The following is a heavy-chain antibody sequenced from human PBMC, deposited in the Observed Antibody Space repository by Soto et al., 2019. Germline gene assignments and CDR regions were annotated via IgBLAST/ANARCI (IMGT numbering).Heavy chain of an antibody. CDR3: ARLHLGELSHHIDY. V-gene: IGHV4-39*01. J-gene: IGHJ4*02. CDR2: IYYSGST. D-gene: IGHD3-16*02. CDR1: GGSISSSSYY. Sequence: QLQLQESGPGLVKPSETLSLTCTVSGGSISSSSYYWGWIRQPPGKGLEWIGSIYYSGSTYYNPSLTSRVTISVDTSKNQFSLKLSSVTAADTAVYYCARLHLGELSHHIDYWGQGTLVTVSS.